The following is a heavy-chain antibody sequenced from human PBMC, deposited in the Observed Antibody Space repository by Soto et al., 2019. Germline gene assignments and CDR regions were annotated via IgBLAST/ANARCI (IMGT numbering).Heavy chain of an antibody. CDR1: GFTFSSYG. Sequence: GESLKISCAASGFTFSSYGMHWVRQAPGKGLEWVAVIWYDGSNKYYADSVKGRFTISRDNSKNTLYLQMNSLRAEDTAVYYCARAGYYGSGREDYFDYWGQGTLVTVSS. CDR2: IWYDGSNK. J-gene: IGHJ4*02. D-gene: IGHD3-10*01. V-gene: IGHV3-33*01. CDR3: ARAGYYGSGREDYFDY.